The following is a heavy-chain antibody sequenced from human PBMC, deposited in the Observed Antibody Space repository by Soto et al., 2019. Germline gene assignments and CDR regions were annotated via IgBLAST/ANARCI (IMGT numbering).Heavy chain of an antibody. CDR3: AREARWATIPKNYYGMDV. CDR1: GFTFSSYA. Sequence: GGSLRLSCAASGFTFSSYAMHWVRQAPGKGLEWVAVISYDGSNKYYADSVKGRFTISRDNSKNTLYLQMNSLRAEDTAVYYCAREARWATIPKNYYGMDVWGQGTTVTVSS. V-gene: IGHV3-30-3*01. J-gene: IGHJ6*02. CDR2: ISYDGSNK. D-gene: IGHD5-12*01.